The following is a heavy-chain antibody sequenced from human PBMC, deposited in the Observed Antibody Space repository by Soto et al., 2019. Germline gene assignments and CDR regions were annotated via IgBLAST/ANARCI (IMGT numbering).Heavy chain of an antibody. V-gene: IGHV3-21*01. J-gene: IGHJ3*02. Sequence: EVQLVESAGGLVKPGGSLRLSCAASGFTFSSYSMNWVRQAPGKGLEWVSSISSSSSYIYYADSVKGRFTISRDNAKNSLYLQMNSLRAEDTAVYYCARAPYPYRADAFDIWGQGTMVTVSS. CDR1: GFTFSSYS. CDR3: ARAPYPYRADAFDI. CDR2: ISSSSSYI.